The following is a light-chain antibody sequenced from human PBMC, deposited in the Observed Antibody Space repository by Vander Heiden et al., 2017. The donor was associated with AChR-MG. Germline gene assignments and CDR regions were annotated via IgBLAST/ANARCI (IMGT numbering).Light chain of an antibody. CDR1: HSVLTN. J-gene: IGKJ1*01. CDR2: GAS. V-gene: IGKV3-15*01. CDR3: QQYDNWPWT. Sequence: EIVMTQSPATLSVSPGESATLSCRASHSVLTNLAWYQQKPTQAPRLLIFGASTRATGIPARFSGRGSGTQFTLTINSLQSEDFAVDYCQQYDNWPWTFGQGTKVEIK.